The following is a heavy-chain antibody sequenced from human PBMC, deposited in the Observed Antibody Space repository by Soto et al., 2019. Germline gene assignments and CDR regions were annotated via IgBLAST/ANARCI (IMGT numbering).Heavy chain of an antibody. Sequence: GGSLRLSCAASGFTFSSHAMHWVRQAPGKGLEWVAILSYDGSTIFYGDSVKGRFTISRDNSKNTLYLHMSSLRPDDTAVYFCARHVASTVTPSDWFDPWGQGTLVTVSS. CDR3: ARHVASTVTPSDWFDP. J-gene: IGHJ5*02. CDR1: GFTFSSHA. V-gene: IGHV3-30-3*01. D-gene: IGHD4-4*01. CDR2: LSYDGSTI.